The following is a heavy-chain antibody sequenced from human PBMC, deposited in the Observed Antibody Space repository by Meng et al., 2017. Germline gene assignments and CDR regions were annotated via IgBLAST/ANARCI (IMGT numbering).Heavy chain of an antibody. J-gene: IGHJ4*02. CDR2: IYYSGST. D-gene: IGHD3-10*01. CDR1: GGSISSSSYY. Sequence: GSLRLSCTVSGGSISSSSYYWGWIRQPPGKGLEWIGSIYYSGSTYYNPSLKSRVTISVDTSKNQFSLKLGSVTAADTAVYYCARVGVNYYGSATDDYWGQGTLVTVSS. V-gene: IGHV4-39*07. CDR3: ARVGVNYYGSATDDY.